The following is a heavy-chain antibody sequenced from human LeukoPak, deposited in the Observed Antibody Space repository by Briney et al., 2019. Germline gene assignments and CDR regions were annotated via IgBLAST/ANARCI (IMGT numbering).Heavy chain of an antibody. CDR3: AREGPRGNSQFDY. CDR1: GFTFSSYG. V-gene: IGHV3-33*01. CDR2: IWYDGSNK. D-gene: IGHD2/OR15-2a*01. Sequence: GGSLRLSCAASGFTFSSYGMHWVRQAPGKGLEWVALIWYDGSNKYYADSVKGRLTISRDNSRNTLYLQMNSLRAEDTAVYYCAREGPRGNSQFDYWGQGTLVTVSS. J-gene: IGHJ4*02.